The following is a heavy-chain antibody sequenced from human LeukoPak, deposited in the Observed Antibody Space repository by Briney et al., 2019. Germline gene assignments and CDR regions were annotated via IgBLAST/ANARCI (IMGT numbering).Heavy chain of an antibody. CDR3: ARGPYSYDSSGAFDI. J-gene: IGHJ3*02. Sequence: ASETLSLTCTVSGDSISSGDYYWSWIRQPAGKGLEWIGRISCSGSTNYNPSLKSRVTISVDTSKNQFSLKLSSVTAADTSVYFCARGPYSYDSSGAFDIWGQGTMVTVSS. CDR2: ISCSGST. D-gene: IGHD3-22*01. CDR1: GDSISSGDYY. V-gene: IGHV4-61*02.